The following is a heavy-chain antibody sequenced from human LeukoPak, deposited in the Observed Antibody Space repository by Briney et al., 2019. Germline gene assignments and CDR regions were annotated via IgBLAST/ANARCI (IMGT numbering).Heavy chain of an antibody. CDR3: AKGTEDSYSSSFRY. J-gene: IGHJ4*02. V-gene: IGHV3-23*01. CDR2: ISGSASIT. D-gene: IGHD5-18*01. CDR1: GFTFSSYA. Sequence: GGSLRLSCAASGFTFSSYAMSWVRQAPGKGLEWVSGISGSASITHYADSVKGRFTISRDNSKTTLFLQMNSLRAEDTAVYYCAKGTEDSYSSSFRYWGQGTLVTVSS.